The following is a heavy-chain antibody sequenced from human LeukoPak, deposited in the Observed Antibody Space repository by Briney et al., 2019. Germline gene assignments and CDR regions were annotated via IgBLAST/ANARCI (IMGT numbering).Heavy chain of an antibody. CDR1: GFTFSSYG. CDR2: ISYDGSNK. J-gene: IGHJ6*02. D-gene: IGHD3-10*01. CDR3: AKPYYGYQAHYYGMDV. Sequence: GRSLRLSCAASGFTFSSYGMHWVRQAPGKGLEWVAVISYDGSNKYYADSVKGRFTISRDNSKNTLYLQMNSLRAEDTAVYYCAKPYYGYQAHYYGMDVWGQGTTVTVSS. V-gene: IGHV3-30*18.